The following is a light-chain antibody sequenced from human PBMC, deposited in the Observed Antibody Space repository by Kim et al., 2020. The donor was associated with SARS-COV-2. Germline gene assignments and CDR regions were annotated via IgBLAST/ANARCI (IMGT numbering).Light chain of an antibody. V-gene: IGLV3-1*01. Sequence: SVSPGQTASITCSGDRLGDKYACWYQQRPGQSPVLVIYQDSKRPSGIPERFSGSNSGNTATLTISGTQAMDEADYYCQAWDSSTAVLGGGTQLTVL. CDR2: QDS. J-gene: IGLJ3*02. CDR3: QAWDSSTAV. CDR1: RLGDKY.